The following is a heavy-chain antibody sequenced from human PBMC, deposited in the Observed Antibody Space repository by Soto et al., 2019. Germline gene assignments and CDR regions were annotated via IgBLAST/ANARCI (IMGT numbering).Heavy chain of an antibody. Sequence: QVQLVDSGGGVVQPGRSLRLSCAASGFTFSSYGMHWVRQAQVKGLEWVAVISYDGSNKYYADSVKGRFTISRDNSKNTLYLQMSSLRAEATAVYYCAKETGIWGQGTLVTVSS. CDR1: GFTFSSYG. V-gene: IGHV3-30*18. CDR3: AKETGI. CDR2: ISYDGSNK. J-gene: IGHJ4*02. D-gene: IGHD1-1*01.